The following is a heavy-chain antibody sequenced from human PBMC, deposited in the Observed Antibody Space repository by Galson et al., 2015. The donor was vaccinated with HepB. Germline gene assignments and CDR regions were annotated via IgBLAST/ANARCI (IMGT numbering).Heavy chain of an antibody. J-gene: IGHJ4*02. CDR2: IYSGGST. CDR3: ARTQTSGGSSD. D-gene: IGHD2-15*01. V-gene: IGHV3-NL1*01. CDR1: GFTFSSYG. Sequence: SLRLSCAASGFTFSSYGMHWVRQAPGKGLEWVSVIYSGGSTYYADSVKGRFTISRDNSKNTLYLQMNSLRAEDTAVYYCARTQTSGGSSDWGQGTLVTVSS.